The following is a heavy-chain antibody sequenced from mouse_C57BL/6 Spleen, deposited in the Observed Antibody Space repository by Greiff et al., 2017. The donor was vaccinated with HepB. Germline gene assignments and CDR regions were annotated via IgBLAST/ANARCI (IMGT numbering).Heavy chain of an antibody. Sequence: DVKLVESGGGLVQPGGSLKLSCAASGFTFSDYYMYWVRQTPEKRLEWVAYISNGGGSTYYPDTVKGRFTISRDNAKNTLYLQMSRLKSEDTAMYYCARSHYYGSLDYWGQGTTLTVSS. D-gene: IGHD1-1*01. CDR2: ISNGGGST. CDR3: ARSHYYGSLDY. J-gene: IGHJ2*01. CDR1: GFTFSDYY. V-gene: IGHV5-12*01.